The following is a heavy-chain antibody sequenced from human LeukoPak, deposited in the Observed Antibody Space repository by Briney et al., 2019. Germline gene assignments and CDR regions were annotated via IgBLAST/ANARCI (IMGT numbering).Heavy chain of an antibody. J-gene: IGHJ6*03. CDR1: GYTFTSYA. V-gene: IGHV1-46*01. CDR2: INPSGGST. CDR3: ARDGSIAAPYYYMDV. Sequence: ASVKVSCKASGYTFTSYAMNWVRQAPGQGLEWMGIINPSGGSTSYAQKFQGRVTMTRDMSTSTVYMELSSLRSEDTAVYYCARDGSIAAPYYYMDVWGKGTTVTVSS. D-gene: IGHD6-6*01.